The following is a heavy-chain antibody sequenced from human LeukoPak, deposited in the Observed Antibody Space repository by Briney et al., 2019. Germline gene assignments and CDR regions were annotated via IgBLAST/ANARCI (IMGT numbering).Heavy chain of an antibody. CDR1: GFTFSSYA. D-gene: IGHD4-23*01. CDR2: ISYDGSNK. Sequence: GRSLRLSCAASGFTFSSYAMHWVRQAPGKGLEWVAVISYDGSNKYYADSVKGRFTISRDNSKNTLYLQMNSLRTEDTAVYDCARTYGGNSANWYFDLWGRGTLVTVSS. CDR3: ARTYGGNSANWYFDL. J-gene: IGHJ2*01. V-gene: IGHV3-30-3*01.